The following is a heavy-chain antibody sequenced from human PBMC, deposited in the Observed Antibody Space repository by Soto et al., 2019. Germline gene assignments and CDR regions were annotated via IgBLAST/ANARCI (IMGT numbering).Heavy chain of an antibody. Sequence: GGSLRLSCAASGFTFSNYAMNWVRLAPGKGLEWVSSISSGSGFIYYADSVKGRFTISRDNAKNSLYLQMNSLRAEDTAVYYCARDERRCRNGVCHPFDYWGQGTLVTVSS. CDR1: GFTFSNYA. CDR3: ARDERRCRNGVCHPFDY. V-gene: IGHV3-21*01. J-gene: IGHJ4*02. CDR2: ISSGSGFI. D-gene: IGHD2-8*01.